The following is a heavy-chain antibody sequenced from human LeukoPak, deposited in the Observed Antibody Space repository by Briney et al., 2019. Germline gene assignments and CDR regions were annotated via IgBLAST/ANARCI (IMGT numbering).Heavy chain of an antibody. Sequence: GGSLRLSCAASGFTFSSYAMSWVRQAPGKGLEWVANINKDANEKYYVDSVKGRFTISRDNAKNSLYLQMNSLRLDDTAMYYCARGYSPYGPWGQGTLVTVSS. J-gene: IGHJ5*02. CDR2: INKDANEK. D-gene: IGHD5-12*01. V-gene: IGHV3-7*01. CDR1: GFTFSSYA. CDR3: ARGYSPYGP.